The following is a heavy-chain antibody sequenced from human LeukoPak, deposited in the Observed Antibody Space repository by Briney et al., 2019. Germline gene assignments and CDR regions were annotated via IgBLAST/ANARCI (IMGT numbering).Heavy chain of an antibody. D-gene: IGHD3-10*01. CDR2: ISSSSSYI. CDR3: ARAEGDYYGSGRGHAVVYLYY. Sequence: NTGGSLRPSCAASGFAFSKYWMSWVRQAPGKGLEWVSSISSSSSYIYYADSVKGRFTISRDNAKNSLYLQMNSLRAEDTAVYYCARAEGDYYGSGRGHAVVYLYYWGQGTLVTVSS. V-gene: IGHV3-21*01. J-gene: IGHJ4*02. CDR1: GFAFSKYW.